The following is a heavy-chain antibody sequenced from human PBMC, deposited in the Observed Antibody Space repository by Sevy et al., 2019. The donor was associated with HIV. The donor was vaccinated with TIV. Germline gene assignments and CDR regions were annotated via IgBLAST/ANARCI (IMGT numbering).Heavy chain of an antibody. J-gene: IGHJ4*02. CDR1: GFTFSDYY. CDR3: ARGGHDYGDYATDY. V-gene: IGHV3-11*06. D-gene: IGHD4-17*01. CDR2: ISSSSYT. Sequence: GGSLRLSCAASGFTFSDYYMSWIRQAPGKGLEWVSYISSSSYTNYTDSVKGRFTISRDNAKNSLYLQMNSLRAEDTAVYYCARGGHDYGDYATDYWGQGTLVTVSS.